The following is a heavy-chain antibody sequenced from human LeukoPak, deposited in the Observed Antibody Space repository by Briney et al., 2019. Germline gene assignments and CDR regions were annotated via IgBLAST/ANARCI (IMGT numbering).Heavy chain of an antibody. D-gene: IGHD1-26*01. V-gene: IGHV3-43*02. CDR2: ISGDGSST. CDR3: TKDMGAPLGWSDP. Sequence: PGGPLRLSCVASGFTFDDSAMHWVRQFPGKSLEGVCLISGDGSSTSYADSVKGRFTISRDNSKNSLYLQMNSLRTEDTALYYCTKDMGAPLGWSDPWGQGTLVTVSS. CDR1: GFTFDDSA. J-gene: IGHJ5*02.